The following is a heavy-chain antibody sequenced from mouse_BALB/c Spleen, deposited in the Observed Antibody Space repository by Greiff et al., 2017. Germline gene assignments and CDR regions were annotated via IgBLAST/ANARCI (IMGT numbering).Heavy chain of an antibody. J-gene: IGHJ3*01. CDR1: GFNIKDTY. D-gene: IGHD2-1*01. CDR2: IDPANGNT. Sequence: DVQLQESGAELVKPGASVKLSCTASGFNIKDTYMHWVKQRPEQGLEWIGRIDPANGNTKYDPKFQGKATITADTSSNTAYLQLSSLTSEDTAVYYCASSDGNSWFAYWGQGTLVTVSA. CDR3: ASSDGNSWFAY. V-gene: IGHV14-3*02.